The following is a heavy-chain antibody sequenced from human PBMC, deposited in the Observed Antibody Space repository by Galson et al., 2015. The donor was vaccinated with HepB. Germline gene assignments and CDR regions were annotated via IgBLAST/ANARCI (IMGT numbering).Heavy chain of an antibody. D-gene: IGHD6-6*01. CDR1: GGTFSSYA. CDR3: ARAARAGRPCYYYYMDV. V-gene: IGHV1-69*13. J-gene: IGHJ6*03. CDR2: IIPIFGTA. Sequence: SVKVSCEASGGTFSSYAISWVRQAPGQGLEWMGGIIPIFGTANYAQKFQGRVTITADESTSTAYMELSSLRSEDTAVYYCARAARAGRPCYYYYMDVWGKGTTVTVSS.